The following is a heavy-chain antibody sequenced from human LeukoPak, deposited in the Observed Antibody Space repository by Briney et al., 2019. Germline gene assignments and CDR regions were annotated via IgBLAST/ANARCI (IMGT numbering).Heavy chain of an antibody. Sequence: SETLSLTCTVSGGSISNYYWSWIRQPPGKGLEWIGYIAYSGSTNYNPSLKSRVSMSVHTSKNQFSLKLSSVTAADTAVYHCARERRSGTYYYFDYWGQGILVTVSS. CDR1: GGSISNYY. CDR2: IAYSGST. D-gene: IGHD3-10*01. J-gene: IGHJ4*02. CDR3: ARERRSGTYYYFDY. V-gene: IGHV4-59*01.